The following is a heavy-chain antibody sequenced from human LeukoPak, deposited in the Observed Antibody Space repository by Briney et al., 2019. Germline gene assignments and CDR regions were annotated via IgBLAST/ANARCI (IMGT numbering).Heavy chain of an antibody. D-gene: IGHD2-15*01. Sequence: GGSLRLSCAASGFTFSSYAMHWVRQAPGKGLEYVSAISSNGGSTYYADSVKGRFTTSRDNSKNTLYLQMGSLRVEDMAVYYCARGYCSGGSCPLDYWGQGTLVTVSS. CDR2: ISSNGGST. J-gene: IGHJ4*02. CDR3: ARGYCSGGSCPLDY. CDR1: GFTFSSYA. V-gene: IGHV3-64*02.